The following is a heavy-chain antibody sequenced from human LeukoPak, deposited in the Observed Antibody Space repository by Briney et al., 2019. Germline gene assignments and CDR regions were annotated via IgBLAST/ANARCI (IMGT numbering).Heavy chain of an antibody. V-gene: IGHV4-59*01. J-gene: IGHJ4*02. CDR1: GGSISSYY. D-gene: IGHD2-21*02. Sequence: SETLSLTCTVSGGSISSYYWSWIRQPPGKGLEWIGYIYYSGSTNYNPSLKSRVTTSVDTSKNQFSLKLSSVTAADTAVYYCARSAYCGGDCNELFDYWGQGTLVTVSS. CDR2: IYYSGST. CDR3: ARSAYCGGDCNELFDY.